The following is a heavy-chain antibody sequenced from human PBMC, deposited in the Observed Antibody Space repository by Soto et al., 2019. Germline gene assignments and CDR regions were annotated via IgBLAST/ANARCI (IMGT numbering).Heavy chain of an antibody. CDR3: ERAPDGSGSYYSFDN. CDR1: GFTFSNYW. D-gene: IGHD3-22*01. Sequence: PGGSLRLSCVASGFTFSNYWMSWVRQAPGKGLQWVANINRDGSEKYYVDSLKGRFTISRDNAENSLYLEMNTLRAEDTAVYYCERAPDGSGSYYSFDNWSQGTLVTVSS. V-gene: IGHV3-7*03. CDR2: INRDGSEK. J-gene: IGHJ4*02.